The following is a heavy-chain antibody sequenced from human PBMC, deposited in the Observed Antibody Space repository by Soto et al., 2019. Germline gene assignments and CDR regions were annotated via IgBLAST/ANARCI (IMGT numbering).Heavy chain of an antibody. V-gene: IGHV1-69*13. D-gene: IGHD6-19*01. Sequence: SVKVSCKASGGTFSSYAISWVRQAPGQGLEWMGGIIPIFGTANYAQKFQGRVTITADESTSTAYMELSSLRSEDTAVYYCARDPGAVTGDEYFQHWGLVTLVTVSS. CDR3: ARDPGAVTGDEYFQH. CDR2: IIPIFGTA. CDR1: GGTFSSYA. J-gene: IGHJ1*01.